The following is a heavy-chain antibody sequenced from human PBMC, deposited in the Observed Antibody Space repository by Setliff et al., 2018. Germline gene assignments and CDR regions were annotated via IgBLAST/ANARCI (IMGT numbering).Heavy chain of an antibody. D-gene: IGHD6-25*01. Sequence: GSLRLSCAASGFTFSNYAMSWVRRAPGKGLAWVSGITGGGGSTYYADPVKGRFTISRDNAKNSLYLQMNSLRAEDTAVYYCARVMGTRMLTATWYFDLWGRGTLVTVSS. J-gene: IGHJ2*01. CDR3: ARVMGTRMLTATWYFDL. CDR1: GFTFSNYA. V-gene: IGHV3-23*01. CDR2: ITGGGGST.